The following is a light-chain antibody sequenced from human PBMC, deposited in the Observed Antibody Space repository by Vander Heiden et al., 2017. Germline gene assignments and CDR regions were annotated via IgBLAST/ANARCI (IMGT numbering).Light chain of an antibody. V-gene: IGLV2-14*03. CDR2: DVS. Sequence: QSALPQPASVSGSPGQSFTISCTGTSSDVGGYNYVSWYQQHPGKAPKVMIYDVSHRPSGVSSRFSGSKSGSTASLTISGLQAEDEADYYCGSYRSSSTRYVFGTGTKVTVL. CDR3: GSYRSSSTRYV. CDR1: SSDVGGYNY. J-gene: IGLJ1*01.